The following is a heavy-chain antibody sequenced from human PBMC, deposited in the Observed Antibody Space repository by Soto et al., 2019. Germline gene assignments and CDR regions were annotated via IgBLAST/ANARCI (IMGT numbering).Heavy chain of an antibody. Sequence: ASVKVSCKVSGYTLTELSMHWVRQAPGKGLEWMGGFDPEDGETIYAQKFQGRVTMTEDTSTDTAYMELSSLRSEDTAVYYCAPARITMIVVADAFDIWGQGTMVTVSS. D-gene: IGHD3-22*01. CDR1: GYTLTELS. J-gene: IGHJ3*02. CDR3: APARITMIVVADAFDI. V-gene: IGHV1-24*01. CDR2: FDPEDGET.